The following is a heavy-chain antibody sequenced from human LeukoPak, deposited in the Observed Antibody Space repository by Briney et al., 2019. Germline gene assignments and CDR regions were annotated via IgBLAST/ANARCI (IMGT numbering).Heavy chain of an antibody. V-gene: IGHV4-59*01. CDR3: ASAIMVRGAFDP. CDR1: GGSISSYY. CDR2: MYYSGGT. J-gene: IGHJ5*02. Sequence: SETLSLTCTVSGGSISSYYWSWIRQPPGKGLEWIGYMYYSGGTNYNPSLKSRVTISVDTSKNQFSLRLSSVTAADTAVYYCASAIMVRGAFDPWGQGTLVTVSS. D-gene: IGHD3-10*01.